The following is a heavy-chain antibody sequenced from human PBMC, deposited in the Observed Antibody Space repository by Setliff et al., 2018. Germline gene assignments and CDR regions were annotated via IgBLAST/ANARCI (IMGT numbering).Heavy chain of an antibody. CDR3: ARTHSIIKIFGVVSLLYHMDV. CDR2: IFYIGRS. CDR1: DDSITSSNYS. D-gene: IGHD3-3*01. V-gene: IGHV4-61*05. J-gene: IGHJ6*03. Sequence: SETLSLTCTVSDDSITSSNYSLAWVRQPPGKALEWIGNIFYIGRSHSNPSLKSRLTMSVDKTKNQFSLNLTSVTAADTAVYYCARTHSIIKIFGVVSLLYHMDVWGTGTTVPSP.